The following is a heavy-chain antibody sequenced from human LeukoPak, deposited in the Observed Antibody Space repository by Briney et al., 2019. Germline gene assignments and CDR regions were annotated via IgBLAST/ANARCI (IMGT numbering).Heavy chain of an antibody. CDR1: GFTFSSYE. J-gene: IGHJ4*02. D-gene: IGHD6-13*01. CDR3: ARVPPGWRYSRADY. V-gene: IGHV3-48*03. CDR2: ISTSGSTI. Sequence: GGSLRLSCAASGFTFSSYEMNWVRQAPGKGLEWVSYISTSGSTIYYADSVKGRFNISRDNAKNSLYLQMNSLRAEDTAVYYCARVPPGWRYSRADYWGQGTLVTVSS.